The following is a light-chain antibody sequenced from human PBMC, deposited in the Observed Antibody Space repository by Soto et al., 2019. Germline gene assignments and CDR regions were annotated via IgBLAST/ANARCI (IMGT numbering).Light chain of an antibody. J-gene: IGKJ4*01. CDR2: DAS. V-gene: IGKV3-11*01. CDR3: QQRSHWPPLT. Sequence: EIVLTQSPATLSLSPGERATLSCRASQSVSSFLAWYQQKPGQAPRLLIYDASNRATGIPARFSGSGSGTDFTLTISTLEPEDFAVYYCQQRSHWPPLTLGVWTKVEIK. CDR1: QSVSSF.